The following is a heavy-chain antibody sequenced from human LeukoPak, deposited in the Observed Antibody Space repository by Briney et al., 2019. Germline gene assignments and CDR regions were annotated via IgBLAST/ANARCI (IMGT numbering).Heavy chain of an antibody. D-gene: IGHD2-2*01. J-gene: IGHJ4*02. Sequence: GGSLRLSCAASGFTFSSYSMNWVRQAPGKGLEWVSYISSSSSTIYYADSVKGRFTISRDNAKNSLYLQMNSLRAEDTAVYYCAKWNIVVVPAAINYFDYWGQGTLVTVSS. CDR3: AKWNIVVVPAAINYFDY. V-gene: IGHV3-48*04. CDR1: GFTFSSYS. CDR2: ISSSSSTI.